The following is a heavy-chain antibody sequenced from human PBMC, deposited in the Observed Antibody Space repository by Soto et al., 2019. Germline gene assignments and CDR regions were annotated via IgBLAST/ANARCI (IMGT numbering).Heavy chain of an antibody. CDR2: ISGSSSGT. CDR1: GFNFGAYA. Sequence: GGSLRLSCEASGFNFGAYAMSWVRQAPGKGLEWVSGISGSSSGTYYTDSVKGRFTISRDNSKNTVYLQMNSLRGEDAAVYYCAKDRSENFWVYYYAMDVWGQGTAVTVSS. CDR3: AKDRSENFWVYYYAMDV. D-gene: IGHD6-19*01. J-gene: IGHJ6*02. V-gene: IGHV3-23*01.